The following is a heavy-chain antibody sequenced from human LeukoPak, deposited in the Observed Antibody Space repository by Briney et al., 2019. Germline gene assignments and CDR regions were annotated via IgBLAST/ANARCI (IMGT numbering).Heavy chain of an antibody. CDR1: GFTFTKYA. CDR2: ISVTGGST. V-gene: IGHV3-23*01. Sequence: GGSLRLSCAASGFTFTKYAMNWVRQAPGKGLEWVSCISVTGGSTFYADSVKGRFTISRDNSKNTLYLQMNSLRAEDTAVYYCASQEWPYWSGGTCYVGFDYWGQGTLVTVSS. J-gene: IGHJ4*02. CDR3: ASQEWPYWSGGTCYVGFDY. D-gene: IGHD2-15*01.